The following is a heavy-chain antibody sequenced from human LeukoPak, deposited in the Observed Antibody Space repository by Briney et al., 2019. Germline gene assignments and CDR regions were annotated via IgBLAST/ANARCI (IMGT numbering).Heavy chain of an antibody. D-gene: IGHD3-10*01. V-gene: IGHV3-23*01. CDR2: ISTSVDNT. CDR1: GFTFSTYG. J-gene: IGHJ4*02. Sequence: PVGSPRLSCAVSGFTFSTYGITWVRQAPGKGLEWVSGISTSVDNTYHAESVKGRFTFSRDNSKRTLFLQMDNLRAEDTAVYYCVKDKLNYASGNFEYWGEGALVTVSS. CDR3: VKDKLNYASGNFEY.